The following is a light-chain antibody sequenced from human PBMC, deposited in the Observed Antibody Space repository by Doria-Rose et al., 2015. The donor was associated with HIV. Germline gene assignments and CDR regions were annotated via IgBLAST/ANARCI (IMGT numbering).Light chain of an antibody. J-gene: IGKJ5*01. CDR3: QQYGTSRGT. V-gene: IGKV3-20*01. Sequence: TQSPGTLSLSPGERATLPCRASQRVKRSYLAWYQQKPGQAPRLLIYDASTRATGIPDRFSGSGSGTDFTLTISRLEPEDVAVYYCQQYGTSRGTFGQGTRLEIK. CDR2: DAS. CDR1: QRVKRSY.